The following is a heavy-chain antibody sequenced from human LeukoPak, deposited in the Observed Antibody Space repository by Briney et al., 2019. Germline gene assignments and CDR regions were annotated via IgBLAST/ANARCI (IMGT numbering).Heavy chain of an antibody. V-gene: IGHV3-30*18. CDR1: GFTFSSYG. CDR3: AKGALEWLLGIDY. D-gene: IGHD3-3*01. CDR2: ISYDGSNK. Sequence: GGSLRLSCAASGFTFSSYGMHWVRQAPGKGLEWEAVISYDGSNKYYADSVKGRFTISRDNSKNTLYLQMNSLRAEDTAVYYCAKGALEWLLGIDYWGQGTLVTVSS. J-gene: IGHJ4*02.